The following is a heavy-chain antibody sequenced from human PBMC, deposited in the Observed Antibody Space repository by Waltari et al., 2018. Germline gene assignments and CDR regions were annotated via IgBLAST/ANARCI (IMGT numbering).Heavy chain of an antibody. CDR1: GFIFSHYG. D-gene: IGHD3-16*01. CDR3: ARGFGGRDYFDY. J-gene: IGHJ4*02. Sequence: QVQLVESGGGVVQPGTSLRLSCAASGFIFSHYGMHWVRQAPGKGREWVGVIWKDGSQKYYGDSVKGRFTISRDNSKNTMYLQMNSLRAEDRAVYYCARGFGGRDYFDYWGQGTLVTVPS. CDR2: IWKDGSQK. V-gene: IGHV3-33*01.